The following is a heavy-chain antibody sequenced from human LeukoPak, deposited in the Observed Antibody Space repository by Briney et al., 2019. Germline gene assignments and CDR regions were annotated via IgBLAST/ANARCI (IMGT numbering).Heavy chain of an antibody. Sequence: SETLSLTCTVSGGSISSYYWGWIRQPPGKGLEWIGYIYYSGSTNYNPSLKSRVTISVVTSKNQFSLKLSSVTAADTAVYYCARDRTSSWEYNWFDPWGQGTLVTVSS. CDR1: GGSISSYY. CDR2: IYYSGST. CDR3: ARDRTSSWEYNWFDP. J-gene: IGHJ5*02. V-gene: IGHV4-59*12. D-gene: IGHD6-6*01.